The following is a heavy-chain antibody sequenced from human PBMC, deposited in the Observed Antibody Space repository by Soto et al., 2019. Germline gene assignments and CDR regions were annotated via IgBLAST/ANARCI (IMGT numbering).Heavy chain of an antibody. CDR2: ISGSGGNT. D-gene: IGHD5-18*01. V-gene: IGHV3-23*01. Sequence: GGSLRLSCAASGFTFSSYAMTWVRQAPGKGLEWVSAISGSGGNTYYADSVKGRFTISRLNSKNTLYLQMNSLRAEDTAVYFCAKAPLLGYTYAYLAWGQGTLVTVSS. CDR1: GFTFSSYA. J-gene: IGHJ5*02. CDR3: AKAPLLGYTYAYLA.